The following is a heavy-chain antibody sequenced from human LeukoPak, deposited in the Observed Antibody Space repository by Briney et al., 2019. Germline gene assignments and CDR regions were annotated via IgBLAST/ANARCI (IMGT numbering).Heavy chain of an antibody. D-gene: IGHD6-19*01. J-gene: IGHJ5*02. V-gene: IGHV3-21*01. CDR3: ARLSYSSGWSWEFDP. CDR2: ISSSSSYI. Sequence: GGSLRLSCAASGFTVSSNYMSWVRQAPGKGLEWVSSISSSSSYIYYADSVKGRFTISRDNAKNSLYLQMNSLRAEDTAVYYCARLSYSSGWSWEFDPWGQGTLVTVSS. CDR1: GFTVSSNY.